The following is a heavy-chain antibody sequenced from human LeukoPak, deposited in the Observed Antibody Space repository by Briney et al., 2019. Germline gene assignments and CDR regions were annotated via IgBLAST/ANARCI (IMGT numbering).Heavy chain of an antibody. V-gene: IGHV3-48*03. J-gene: IGHJ6*04. Sequence: GGSLRLSCAASGFTFSSYEMKWVRQAPGKGLEWASYISSSGSTLYYADSVKGRFTISRDNAKNSLYLQMNSLRAEDTAVYYCARVFSYGMDVWGKGTTVTVSS. D-gene: IGHD2/OR15-2a*01. CDR3: ARVFSYGMDV. CDR2: ISSSGSTL. CDR1: GFTFSSYE.